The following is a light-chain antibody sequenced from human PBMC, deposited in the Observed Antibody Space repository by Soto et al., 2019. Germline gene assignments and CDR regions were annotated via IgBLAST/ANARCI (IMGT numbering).Light chain of an antibody. Sequence: EIVMTQSPATLSVSPGERATLSCRASQSVSSNLAWYRQKPGQAPRLLIYRTSTRATGIPDRFSGSGSGTDFTLTISRLEPEDFAVYYCQQFGSSVTFGQGTRLEIK. J-gene: IGKJ5*01. CDR1: QSVSSN. CDR3: QQFGSSVT. V-gene: IGKV3-20*01. CDR2: RTS.